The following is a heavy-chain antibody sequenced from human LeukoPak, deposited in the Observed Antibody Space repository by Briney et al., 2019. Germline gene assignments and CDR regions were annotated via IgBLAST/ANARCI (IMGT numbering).Heavy chain of an antibody. CDR2: INWNGDNT. V-gene: IGHV3-20*04. J-gene: IGHJ3*02. Sequence: GGSLRLPCAASGFTFSSYEMNWVRQAPGKGLEWVSGINWNGDNTVYADSVKGRFTISRDNAKNSLYLQMNSLGAEDTAFYYCASDRRSDSSGYAFDIWGQGTMVTVSS. CDR3: ASDRRSDSSGYAFDI. D-gene: IGHD3-22*01. CDR1: GFTFSSYE.